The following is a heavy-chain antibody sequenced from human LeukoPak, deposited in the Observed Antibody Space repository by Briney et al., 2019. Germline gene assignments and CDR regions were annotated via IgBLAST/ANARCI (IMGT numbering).Heavy chain of an antibody. V-gene: IGHV4-59*01. Sequence: SETLSLTCTVSGGSISNYYWSWIRQPPGKGLEWIGYVYYSGFTNYNSSLKSRVTISVDTSKNLFSLKVSSVTAADTAVYYCARGDTSGWSYYFDFWGQGTLVTVSS. CDR2: VYYSGFT. CDR3: ARGDTSGWSYYFDF. J-gene: IGHJ4*02. D-gene: IGHD6-19*01. CDR1: GGSISNYY.